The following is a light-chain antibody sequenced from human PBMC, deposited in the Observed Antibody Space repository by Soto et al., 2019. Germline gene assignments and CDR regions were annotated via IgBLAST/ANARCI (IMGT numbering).Light chain of an antibody. J-gene: IGKJ1*01. CDR1: QSVSSY. V-gene: IGKV3-11*01. Sequence: EIVLTQSPATLSLSPGERATLCCWASQSVSSYLAWYQQKPGQAPRLLIYDAPNRATGIPARFSGSGSGTDFTLTISSLEPEDFAVYYCQQRSNWPWTFGQGTKVEIK. CDR3: QQRSNWPWT. CDR2: DAP.